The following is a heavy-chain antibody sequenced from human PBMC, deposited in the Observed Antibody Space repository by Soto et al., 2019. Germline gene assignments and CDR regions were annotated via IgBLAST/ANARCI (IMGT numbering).Heavy chain of an antibody. V-gene: IGHV3-30*03. Sequence: QVQLVESGGGVVQPGRSLRLSWAASGFPFTTYGMHWLREGPGKGLEWVAVISYDGRNKYYADSVKGRFTISRDNSKDTLYLEMKRLRPEDTPLYYCLGSQYIFVCRGQGTLVTVSS. J-gene: IGHJ4*02. CDR1: GFPFTTYG. D-gene: IGHD1-26*01. CDR2: ISYDGRNK. CDR3: LGSQYIFVC.